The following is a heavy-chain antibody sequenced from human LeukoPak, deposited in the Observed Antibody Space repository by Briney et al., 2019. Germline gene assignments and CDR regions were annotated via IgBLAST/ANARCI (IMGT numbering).Heavy chain of an antibody. CDR3: AKDYYYDSSGYYYGAFDI. CDR2: ISSSGSTI. Sequence: PGGSLRLSCAASGFTFSDYYMSWIRQAPGKGLEWVSYISSSGSTIYYADSVKGRFTISRDNAKNSLYLQMNSLRAEDTALYYCAKDYYYDSSGYYYGAFDIWGQGTMVTFSS. V-gene: IGHV3-11*01. J-gene: IGHJ3*02. D-gene: IGHD3-22*01. CDR1: GFTFSDYY.